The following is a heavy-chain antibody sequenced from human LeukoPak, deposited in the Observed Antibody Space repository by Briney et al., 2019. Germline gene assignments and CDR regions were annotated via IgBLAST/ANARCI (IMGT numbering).Heavy chain of an antibody. Sequence: GGSLRLSCVALEFESTYFGIAWVPRAPGKGLEWVANINHDGSERFYLDSVRGRFTISRYNDKNSLYLQRNSLGAEDTAVYYCATFVGLVSGSYTVPCDLHVWGQGTTVSVSS. D-gene: IGHD3-16*02. V-gene: IGHV3-7*01. CDR2: INHDGSER. CDR1: EFESTYFG. J-gene: IGHJ6*02. CDR3: ATFVGLVSGSYTVPCDLHV.